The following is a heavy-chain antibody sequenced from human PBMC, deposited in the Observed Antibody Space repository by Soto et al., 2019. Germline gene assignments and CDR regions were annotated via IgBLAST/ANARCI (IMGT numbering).Heavy chain of an antibody. J-gene: IGHJ4*02. D-gene: IGHD1-26*01. CDR1: GFTFXXXG. CDR3: ARFSTTWEFDY. Sequence: QVQLVESXXXXXXXGRSLRLSCAASGFTFXXXGMHWVRQAPGKGLEWVAVIWHDGRDKFYADSVKGRLSISRDNSKNTVYVQMDSLRAEDTAVYYCARFSTTWEFDYWGRGTLVTVSS. CDR2: IWHDGRDK. V-gene: IGHV3-33*01.